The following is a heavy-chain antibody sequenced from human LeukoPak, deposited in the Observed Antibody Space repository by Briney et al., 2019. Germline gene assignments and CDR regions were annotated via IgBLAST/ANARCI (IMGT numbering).Heavy chain of an antibody. V-gene: IGHV3-23*01. CDR2: IRGSGGST. Sequence: GRSLRLSCAPSGLTFTSYAMSWVRQAPGEGLEWLSAIRGSGGSTYYADSVKGRFIISRDNSKNTLYLQMNSLRAEDTAVYYCAKMGAIFGVVFYFDYWGQGTLVTVSS. CDR1: GLTFTSYA. J-gene: IGHJ4*02. CDR3: AKMGAIFGVVFYFDY. D-gene: IGHD3-3*01.